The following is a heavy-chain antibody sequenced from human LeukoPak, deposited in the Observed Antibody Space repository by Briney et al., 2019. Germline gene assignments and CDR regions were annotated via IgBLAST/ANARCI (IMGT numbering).Heavy chain of an antibody. D-gene: IGHD3-22*01. J-gene: IGHJ4*02. Sequence: GGTYYADSVKGRFTISRDNSKNTPYLQMNSLRAEDTAVYYCARYYYDSSGYRKDYWGQGTLVTVSS. CDR2: GGT. V-gene: IGHV3-53*01. CDR3: ARYYYDSSGYRKDY.